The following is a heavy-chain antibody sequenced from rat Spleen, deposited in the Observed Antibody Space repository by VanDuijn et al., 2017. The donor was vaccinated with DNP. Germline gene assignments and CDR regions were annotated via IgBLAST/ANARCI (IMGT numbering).Heavy chain of an antibody. CDR1: GFSLTSYG. V-gene: IGHV2S12*01. J-gene: IGHJ3*01. CDR2: ISSGGST. Sequence: QVQLKESGPGLVQPSQTLSLTCTVSGFSLTSYGVNWVRQPPGKGLEWIATISSGGSTYYNSALKSRLSISRDTSKSQVFFKMNSVQTEDTATYYCARLNYGGGPFAYWGQGTLVTVSS. D-gene: IGHD1-11*01. CDR3: ARLNYGGGPFAY.